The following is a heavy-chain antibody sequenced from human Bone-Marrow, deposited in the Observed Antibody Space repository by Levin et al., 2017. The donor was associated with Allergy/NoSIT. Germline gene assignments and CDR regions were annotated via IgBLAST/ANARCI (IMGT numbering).Heavy chain of an antibody. D-gene: IGHD2-15*01. V-gene: IGHV3-15*01. CDR3: TDSGGFYHGTDV. CDR1: GFTFSHAW. J-gene: IGHJ6*02. Sequence: SGGSLRLSCAASGFTFSHAWMSWVRQAPGKGLEWVGRIKTKTAGGTTDYAAPVKGRFIISRDDSKNTLYLQMNSLKTEDTAVYYCTDSGGFYHGTDVWGQGTTVTVSS. CDR2: IKTKTAGGTT.